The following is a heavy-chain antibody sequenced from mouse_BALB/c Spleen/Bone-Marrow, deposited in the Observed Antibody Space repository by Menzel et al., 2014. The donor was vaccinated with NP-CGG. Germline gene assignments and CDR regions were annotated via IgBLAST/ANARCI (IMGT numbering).Heavy chain of an antibody. CDR1: GFNIKGTY. CDR3: APYYYGRWFAN. V-gene: IGHV14-3*02. J-gene: IGHJ3*01. CDR2: IDPANGNI. Sequence: EVKLLESGAELVKPGASVKLSCAASGFNIKGTYMHWVKQRPEQGLEWIGRIDPANGNIKYDPKFQGKATITADTSSNTAYLQLSSLTSEDTAVYYCAPYYYGRWFANWGQGTLVTVSA. D-gene: IGHD1-1*01.